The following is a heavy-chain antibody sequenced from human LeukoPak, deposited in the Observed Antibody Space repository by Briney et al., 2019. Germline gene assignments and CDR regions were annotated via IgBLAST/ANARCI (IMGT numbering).Heavy chain of an antibody. CDR2: IRSGGSA. J-gene: IGHJ3*01. D-gene: IGHD4-17*01. Sequence: GGSLRLSCAASGFTFSNYAMIWVRQAPGQGLEWVSAIRSGGSAEYADPVKARFAISRDNSKNTLYLQMNSLRAEDTALYFCARDPNGDYIGAFDFLGQGTVVTVSS. CDR1: GFTFSNYA. CDR3: ARDPNGDYIGAFDF. V-gene: IGHV3-23*01.